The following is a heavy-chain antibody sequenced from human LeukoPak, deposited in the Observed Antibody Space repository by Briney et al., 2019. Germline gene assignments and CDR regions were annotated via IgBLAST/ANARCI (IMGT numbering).Heavy chain of an antibody. Sequence: ASVKVSCKASGYTFTDYYIHWVRQAPGQRLEWMGWINPNSGGTNYAQKFQGRVTMTRDTSISTAYMELSRLRSDDTAVYYCARGVAVRGLSPIGYWGQGTLVTVSS. D-gene: IGHD3-10*01. V-gene: IGHV1-2*02. CDR1: GYTFTDYY. CDR3: ARGVAVRGLSPIGY. CDR2: INPNSGGT. J-gene: IGHJ4*02.